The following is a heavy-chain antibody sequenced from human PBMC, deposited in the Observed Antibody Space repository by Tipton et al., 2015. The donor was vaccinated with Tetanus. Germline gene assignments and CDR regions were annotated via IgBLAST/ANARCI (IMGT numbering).Heavy chain of an antibody. CDR3: ARLYGSTWSDYGAFDI. CDR1: GASINSGGYY. D-gene: IGHD3-16*01. Sequence: TLSLTCTVSGASINSGGYYWTWIRQRPGKGLEWIGYRYYTGSTYYIPYLRSRVTISFDTSQNQFSLNLTSVTAADTAVYYCARLYGSTWSDYGAFDIWGRETLVTVSS. J-gene: IGHJ3*02. CDR2: RYYTGST. V-gene: IGHV4-31*03.